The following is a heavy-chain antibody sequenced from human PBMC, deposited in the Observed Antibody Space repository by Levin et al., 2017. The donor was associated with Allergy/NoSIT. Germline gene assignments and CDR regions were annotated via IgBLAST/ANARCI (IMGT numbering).Heavy chain of an antibody. D-gene: IGHD1-26*01. V-gene: IGHV3-9*01. CDR2: ISWNSGRK. CDR3: VKGKGSQYDNWFDP. J-gene: IGHJ5*02. Sequence: QSGGSLRLSCTASGFTFDDYAMHWVRQVPGKGLEWVSGISWNSGRKGYAESVEGRFTISRDNVKNSLYLQMNNLRREDTALYHCVKGKGSQYDNWFDPWGQGTQVTVSS. CDR1: GFTFDDYA.